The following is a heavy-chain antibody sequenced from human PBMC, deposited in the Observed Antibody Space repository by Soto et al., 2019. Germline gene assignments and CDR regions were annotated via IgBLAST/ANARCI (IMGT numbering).Heavy chain of an antibody. CDR1: GFTFSSYA. D-gene: IGHD3-10*01. V-gene: IGHV3-23*01. J-gene: IGHJ4*02. Sequence: GGSLRLSCAASGFTFSSYAMSWVRQAPGKGLEWVSAISGSGGSTYYADSVKGRFTISRDNSKNTLYLQMNSLRAEDTAVYYCAKEYYGSGSYFGAIYYFDYWGQGTLVTVSS. CDR3: AKEYYGSGSYFGAIYYFDY. CDR2: ISGSGGST.